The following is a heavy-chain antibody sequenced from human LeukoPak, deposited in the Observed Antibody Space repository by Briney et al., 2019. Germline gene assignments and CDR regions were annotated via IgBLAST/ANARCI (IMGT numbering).Heavy chain of an antibody. CDR2: ISSNGGST. D-gene: IGHD3-22*01. J-gene: IGHJ4*02. CDR3: ARVNYYDSSGYYRPFWDY. Sequence: GGSLRLSCAASGFSFSSYAMHWVRQAPGKGLEYVSAISSNGGSTYYANSVKGRFTISRDNSKNTLYLQMGSLRAEDMAVYYCARVNYYDSSGYYRPFWDYWGQGTLVTVSS. V-gene: IGHV3-64*01. CDR1: GFSFSSYA.